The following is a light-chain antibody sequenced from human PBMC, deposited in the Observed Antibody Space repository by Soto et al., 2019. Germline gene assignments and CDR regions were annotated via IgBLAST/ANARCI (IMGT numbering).Light chain of an antibody. V-gene: IGLV2-14*01. CDR2: DVS. Sequence: SQPAAGCGSPGQSITISCTGTSSDVGGYNSVSWYRQHPGRAPNLMIYDVSNRPSGVSNRFSGSKSGNTASLTISGLQAEDEADYYCSSYTRSSTYVFGTGTKGTV. J-gene: IGLJ1*01. CDR3: SSYTRSSTYV. CDR1: SSDVGGYNS.